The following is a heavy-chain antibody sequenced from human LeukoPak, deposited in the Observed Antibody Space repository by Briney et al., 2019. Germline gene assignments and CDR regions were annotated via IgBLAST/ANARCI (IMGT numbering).Heavy chain of an antibody. V-gene: IGHV3-23*01. Sequence: PGGSLRLSCAASGFTFSSYAMSWVRQTPGKGLEWVSGIGGSGGSTYYADSVKGRFTISRDNSKNTLYLQMNSLRAEDTAVYYCAKPPAYYYDSSGYSPFDYWGQGTLVTVSS. J-gene: IGHJ4*02. D-gene: IGHD3-22*01. CDR3: AKPPAYYYDSSGYSPFDY. CDR2: IGGSGGST. CDR1: GFTFSSYA.